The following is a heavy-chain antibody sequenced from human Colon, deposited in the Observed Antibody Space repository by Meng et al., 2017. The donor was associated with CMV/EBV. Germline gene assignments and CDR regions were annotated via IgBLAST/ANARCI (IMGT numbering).Heavy chain of an antibody. CDR1: GYTFTRYG. J-gene: IGHJ4*02. CDR2: ISGSTGYT. V-gene: IGHV1-18*01. CDR3: ARGRPNWSGVLDY. D-gene: IGHD1-1*01. Sequence: QVQRVQSGAEVKGPGPSVLVSCRSSGYTFTRYGINWVRQAPGQGLEWMGWISGSTGYTNRAQKFQGRVTMTTDTSTSTAYLALTSLTSNDTAVYYCARGRPNWSGVLDYWGQGTLVTVSS.